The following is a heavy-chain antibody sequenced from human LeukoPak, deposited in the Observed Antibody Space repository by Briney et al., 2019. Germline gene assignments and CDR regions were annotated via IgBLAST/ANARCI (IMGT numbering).Heavy chain of an antibody. V-gene: IGHV3-21*01. CDR1: GFTFSSYS. J-gene: IGHJ4*02. Sequence: PGGSLRLSCAASGFTFSSYSMNWVRQAPGKGLEWVSSISSSSSYIYYADSVKGRFTISRDNAKNSLYLQMNSLRAEDTAVYYCARVPIAAAGTGYYWGQGTLVTVSS. CDR3: ARVPIAAAGTGYY. CDR2: ISSSSSYI. D-gene: IGHD6-13*01.